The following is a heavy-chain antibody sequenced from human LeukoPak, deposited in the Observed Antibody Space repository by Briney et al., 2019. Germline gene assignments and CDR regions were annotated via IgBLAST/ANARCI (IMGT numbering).Heavy chain of an antibody. CDR1: GGSFSGYY. CDR3: ARTGTTHWFDP. V-gene: IGHV4-34*01. CDR2: INHSGST. Sequence: PSETLSLTCAVYGGSFSGYYWNWIRQPPGKGLEWIGEINHSGSTNYNPSLKSRVTISVDTSKNQFSLKLSSVTAADTAVYYCARTGTTHWFDPWGQGTLVTVSS. D-gene: IGHD1-1*01. J-gene: IGHJ5*02.